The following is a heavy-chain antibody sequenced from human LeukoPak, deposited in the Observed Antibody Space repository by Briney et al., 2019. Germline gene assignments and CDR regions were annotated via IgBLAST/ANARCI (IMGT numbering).Heavy chain of an antibody. Sequence: GESLKISCKGSGYSFTSYWIGWVRQMPGKGLEWMGIIYPGDSDTRYSPSFQGQVTISADKSISTAYLQWSGLKASDTAMYYCARHGMVRGVIIYAFDIWGQGTMVTVSS. CDR2: IYPGDSDT. CDR1: GYSFTSYW. D-gene: IGHD3-10*01. V-gene: IGHV5-51*01. J-gene: IGHJ3*02. CDR3: ARHGMVRGVIIYAFDI.